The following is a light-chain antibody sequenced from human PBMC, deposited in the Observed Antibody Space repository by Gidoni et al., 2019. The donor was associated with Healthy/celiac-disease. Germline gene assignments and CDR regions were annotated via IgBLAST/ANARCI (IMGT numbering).Light chain of an antibody. CDR1: QSISSW. V-gene: IGKV1-5*01. CDR2: DAS. J-gene: IGKJ1*01. Sequence: DIQMTQYPSTLSASVGDRVTITCLASQSISSWLAWYQQKPGKAPKLLIYDASSLESGGPSRFSGSGSGTEFTLTISSLQPDDFATYYCQQYNSYSGWTFXXXTKVEIK. CDR3: QQYNSYSGWT.